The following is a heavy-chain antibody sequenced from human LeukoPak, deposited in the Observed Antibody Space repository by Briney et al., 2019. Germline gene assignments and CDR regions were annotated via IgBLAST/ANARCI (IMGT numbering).Heavy chain of an antibody. J-gene: IGHJ4*01. V-gene: IGHV3-21*01. CDR3: ARDLSATARAYDY. CDR2: IDISGTYI. Sequence: GGSLRLSCAASGFIVSDYNMNWVRQAPGKGLEWVSFIDISGTYITYADSVKGRFIISRDNAKNSLYLQMNSLRAEDTAVYYCARDLSATARAYDYWGQGTLVTVSS. D-gene: IGHD1-26*01. CDR1: GFIVSDYN.